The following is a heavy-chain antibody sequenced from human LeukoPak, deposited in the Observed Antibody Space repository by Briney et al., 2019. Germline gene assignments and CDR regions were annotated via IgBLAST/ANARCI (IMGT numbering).Heavy chain of an antibody. V-gene: IGHV4-39*01. Sequence: SETLSLTCTVSGGSISSSSYYWGWIRQPPGKGLEWIGSIYYSGGTYYNPSLKSRVTISVDTSKNQFSLKLSSVTAADTAVYYCARLWYSGSYYYFDYWGQGTLVTVSS. J-gene: IGHJ4*02. CDR3: ARLWYSGSYYYFDY. CDR2: IYYSGGT. CDR1: GGSISSSSYY. D-gene: IGHD1-26*01.